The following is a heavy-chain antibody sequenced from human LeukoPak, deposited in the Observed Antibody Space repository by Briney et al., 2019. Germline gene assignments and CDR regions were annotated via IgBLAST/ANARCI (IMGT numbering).Heavy chain of an antibody. J-gene: IGHJ5*02. Sequence: GASVKVSCKASGGTFSSYAISWVRQAPGQGLEWMGGIIPIFGTANYAQKFQGRVTITAEESTSTAYMELSSLRSEDTAVYYCARGVLYCSSTSCYRWFDPWGQGTLVTVSS. CDR2: IIPIFGTA. V-gene: IGHV1-69*13. D-gene: IGHD2-2*01. CDR1: GGTFSSYA. CDR3: ARGVLYCSSTSCYRWFDP.